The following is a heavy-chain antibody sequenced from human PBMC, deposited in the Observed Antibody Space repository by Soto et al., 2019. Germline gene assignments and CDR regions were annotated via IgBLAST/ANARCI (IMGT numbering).Heavy chain of an antibody. CDR2: IYYSGST. CDR1: GGSISSGGYY. CDR3: ARSMARLYSPPYYFDY. V-gene: IGHV4-31*03. Sequence: QVQLQESGPGLVKPSQTLSLTCTVSGGSISSGGYYWSWIRQHPGKGLEWIGYIYYSGSTNYNPSLKSRVTISVDTSKNQFSLKLSSVTAADTAVYYCARSMARLYSPPYYFDYWGQGTLVTVSS. J-gene: IGHJ4*02. D-gene: IGHD2-2*02.